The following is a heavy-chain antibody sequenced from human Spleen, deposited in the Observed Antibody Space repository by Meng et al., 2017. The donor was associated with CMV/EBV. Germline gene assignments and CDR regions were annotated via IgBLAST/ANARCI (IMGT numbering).Heavy chain of an antibody. D-gene: IGHD3-3*01. CDR1: GYTFAGYY. Sequence: ASVKVSCKASGYTFAGYYIHWVRQAPGQGLEWMGWINPDSGGTNYAQKSQGRVTMTGDTSGSTAYMELSRLRYNDTAVYYCARGPRITTFGGSHGLDVWGPGTTVTVSS. CDR3: ARGPRITTFGGSHGLDV. J-gene: IGHJ6*02. CDR2: INPDSGGT. V-gene: IGHV1-2*02.